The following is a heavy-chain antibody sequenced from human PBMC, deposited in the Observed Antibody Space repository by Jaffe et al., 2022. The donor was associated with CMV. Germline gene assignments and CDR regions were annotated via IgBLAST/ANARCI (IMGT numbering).Heavy chain of an antibody. Sequence: QVQLQESGPGLVKPSETLSLTCTVSGGSISSSSSYWGWIRQPPGKGLEWIGSIYYSETTYHNPSLKSRVTIYVDTSKNQFSLKLSSVTAADTAVYYCARRGRLRFLGPVDDWGQGTLVIVSS. D-gene: IGHD3-3*01. CDR3: ARRGRLRFLGPVDD. J-gene: IGHJ4*02. CDR2: IYYSETT. V-gene: IGHV4-39*01. CDR1: GGSISSSSSY.